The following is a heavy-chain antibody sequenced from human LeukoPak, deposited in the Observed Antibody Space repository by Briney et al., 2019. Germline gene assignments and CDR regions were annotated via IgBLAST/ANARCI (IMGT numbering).Heavy chain of an antibody. CDR1: GYTFTDYY. D-gene: IGHD1-26*01. V-gene: IGHV1-2*02. CDR3: ATMGATIFDH. J-gene: IGHJ4*02. CDR2: INPNSGGT. Sequence: GASVKVSCKASGYTFTDYYIHWVRQAPGQGLEWLGWINPNSGGTNYAQKLQGRVTMTRDTSIRTVYMEVSRLTSDDTAVYYCATMGATIFDHWGQGTLVTVSS.